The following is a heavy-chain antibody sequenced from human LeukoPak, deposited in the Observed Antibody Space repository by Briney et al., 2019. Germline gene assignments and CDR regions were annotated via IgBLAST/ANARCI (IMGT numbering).Heavy chain of an antibody. CDR3: ARDYCSGGSCSDAFDI. CDR2: ISSSSSYT. D-gene: IGHD2-15*01. J-gene: IGHJ3*02. V-gene: IGHV3-11*06. CDR1: GFTFSDYY. Sequence: GGSLRLSCAASGFTFSDYYMSWIRQAPGKGLEWVSCISSSSSYTNYADSVKGRFTISRDNAKNSLYLQMNSLRAEDTAVYYCARDYCSGGSCSDAFDIWGQGTMVTVSS.